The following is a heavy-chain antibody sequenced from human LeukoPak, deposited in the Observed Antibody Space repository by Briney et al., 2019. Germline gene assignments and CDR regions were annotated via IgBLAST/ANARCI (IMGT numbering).Heavy chain of an antibody. V-gene: IGHV1-69*05. CDR1: GGTFSSYA. J-gene: IGHJ4*02. CDR3: ARGIEGLELMDY. Sequence: ASVKVSCKASGGTFSSYAISWVRQAPGQGLEWMGGIIPIFGTANYAQKFQGRVTITTDESTSTAYMELSSLRSEDTAVYYCARGIEGLELMDYWGQGTLVTVSS. CDR2: IIPIFGTA. D-gene: IGHD1-7*01.